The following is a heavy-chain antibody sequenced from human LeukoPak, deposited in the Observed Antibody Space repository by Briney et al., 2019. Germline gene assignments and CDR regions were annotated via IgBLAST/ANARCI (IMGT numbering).Heavy chain of an antibody. CDR2: INHSGST. CDR1: GGSFSGYY. J-gene: IGHJ5*02. CDR3: ARGLWEDCSSTSCRWFDP. Sequence: SETLSLTCAVYGGSFSGYYWSWIRQPPGKGLEWIGEINHSGSTNYNPSLKSRVTISVDTSKNQFSLKLSSVTAADTAVYYCARGLWEDCSSTSCRWFDPWGQGTLVTVSS. D-gene: IGHD2-2*01. V-gene: IGHV4-34*01.